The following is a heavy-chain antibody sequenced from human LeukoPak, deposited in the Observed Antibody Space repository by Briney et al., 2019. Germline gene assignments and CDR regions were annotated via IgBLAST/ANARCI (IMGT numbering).Heavy chain of an antibody. D-gene: IGHD5-18*01. CDR3: ARGEGYSYTYNWFDP. V-gene: IGHV1-3*01. CDR1: GYTFTSYA. Sequence: ASVKVSCKASGYTFTSYAIHWVRQAPGQRLEWMGWISAGNGNTKYSQNFQGRVTFISNTSATTAFMELSSLRSEDTAVYYCARGEGYSYTYNWFDPWGQGTLVTVSS. J-gene: IGHJ5*02. CDR2: ISAGNGNT.